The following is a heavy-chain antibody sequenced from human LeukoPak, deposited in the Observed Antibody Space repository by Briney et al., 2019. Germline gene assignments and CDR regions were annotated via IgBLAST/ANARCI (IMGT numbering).Heavy chain of an antibody. V-gene: IGHV4-59*08. J-gene: IGHJ4*02. Sequence: PSETLSLTCTVSGGSISNYYWSWIRQPPGKGLEWIGYIYYSGSTDYNPSLKSRVTISVDTSENHFSLMLTFVTAADTAVYYCARSPSRDGHNNLILFENWGQGTLVTVSS. D-gene: IGHD5-24*01. CDR1: GGSISNYY. CDR2: IYYSGST. CDR3: ARSPSRDGHNNLILFEN.